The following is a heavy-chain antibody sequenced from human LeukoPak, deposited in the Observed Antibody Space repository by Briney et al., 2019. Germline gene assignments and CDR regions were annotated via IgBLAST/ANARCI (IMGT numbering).Heavy chain of an antibody. V-gene: IGHV4-34*01. CDR2: INHSGST. CDR1: GGSFSGYY. J-gene: IGHJ4*02. CDR3: ARGPAITMIVD. D-gene: IGHD3-22*01. Sequence: PSETLSLTCAVYGGSFSGYYWSWIRQPPGKGLEWIGEINHSGSTNYNPSLKSRVTISVDTSKNQFSLKLSSVTAADTAVYYCARGPAITMIVDWGQGTLVTVSS.